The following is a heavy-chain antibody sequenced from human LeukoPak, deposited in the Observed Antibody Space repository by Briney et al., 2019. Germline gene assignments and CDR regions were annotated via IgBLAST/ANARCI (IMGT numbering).Heavy chain of an antibody. CDR3: AKDPNGDYIGTFDV. J-gene: IGHJ3*01. Sequence: PGGSLRLSCAASGFTFTYAWMSWVRQAPGKGLEWVGRIKSKIDGGTTDYTAPVKGRFTISRDDSKSTLYLQMNSLKTEDTAVYYCAKDPNGDYIGTFDVWGQGTMVTVSS. V-gene: IGHV3-15*01. CDR1: GFTFTYAW. D-gene: IGHD4-17*01. CDR2: IKSKIDGGTT.